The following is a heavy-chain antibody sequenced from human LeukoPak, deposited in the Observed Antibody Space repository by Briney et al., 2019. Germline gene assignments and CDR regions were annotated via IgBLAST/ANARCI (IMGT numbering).Heavy chain of an antibody. D-gene: IGHD6-19*01. V-gene: IGHV1-69*05. J-gene: IGHJ4*02. CDR1: GGTFSSYA. CDR2: IIPIFGTA. Sequence: ASVKVSXKASGGTFSSYAISWVRQAPGQGLEWMGGIIPIFGTANYAQKFQGRVTITTDESTSTAYMELSSLRSEDTAVYYCARGEAVAGTWIIDYWGQGTLVIVSS. CDR3: ARGEAVAGTWIIDY.